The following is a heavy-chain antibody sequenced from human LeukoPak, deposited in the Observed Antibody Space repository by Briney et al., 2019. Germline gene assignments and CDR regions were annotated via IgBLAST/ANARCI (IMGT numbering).Heavy chain of an antibody. CDR2: IYYSGRT. J-gene: IGHJ3*02. D-gene: IGHD3-22*01. Sequence: SETLSLTCTVSGGSISDYYWNWMRQPPGKGLEWIGYIYYSGRTNYNPSLKSRVTISVDTSKNQFSLKLSSVTAADTAVYYCASYPYYYDSSGYRSVAFDIWGQGTMVTVSS. V-gene: IGHV4-59*01. CDR1: GGSISDYY. CDR3: ASYPYYYDSSGYRSVAFDI.